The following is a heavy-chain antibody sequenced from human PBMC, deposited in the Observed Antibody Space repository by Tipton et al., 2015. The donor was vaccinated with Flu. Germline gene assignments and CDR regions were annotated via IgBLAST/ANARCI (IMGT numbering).Heavy chain of an antibody. J-gene: IGHJ4*02. CDR1: GDSIGSNYY. V-gene: IGHV4-38-2*02. D-gene: IGHD3-16*01. Sequence: TLSLTCSLSGDSIGSNYYWGWIRQAPGKGLEWIGNIYHRGNTYHNPSLKSRVTISVDTSKNQSSLKLSSVTAADTAVYYCARGRVRGGLWGQGTLVTVSS. CDR3: ARGRVRGGL. CDR2: IYHRGNT.